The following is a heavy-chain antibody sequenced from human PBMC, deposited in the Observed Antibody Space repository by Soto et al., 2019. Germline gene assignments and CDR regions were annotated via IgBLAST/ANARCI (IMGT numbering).Heavy chain of an antibody. CDR3: ARDYDFWSGYLRD. CDR2: ISYDGSNK. Sequence: QVQLVESGGGVVQPGRSLRLSCAASGFTFSSYAMHWVRQAPGKGLEWVAVISYDGSNKYYADSVKGRFTISRDKSKNTLYLQMNSLRAEDTAVYYCARDYDFWSGYLRDWGQGTLVTVSS. CDR1: GFTFSSYA. V-gene: IGHV3-30-3*01. J-gene: IGHJ4*02. D-gene: IGHD3-3*01.